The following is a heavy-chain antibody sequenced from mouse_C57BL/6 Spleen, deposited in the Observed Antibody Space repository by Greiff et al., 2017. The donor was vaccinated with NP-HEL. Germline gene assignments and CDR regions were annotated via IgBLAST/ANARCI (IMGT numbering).Heavy chain of an antibody. V-gene: IGHV5-17*01. J-gene: IGHJ4*01. Sequence: EVHLVESGGGLVKPGGSLKLSCAASGFTFSDYGMHWVRQAPEKGLEWVAYISSGSSTIYYADTVKGRFTISRDTAKNTLFLQMTSLRSEDTAMYYCARTGTAQATEAMDYWGQGTSVTVSS. CDR3: ARTGTAQATEAMDY. CDR2: ISSGSSTI. D-gene: IGHD3-2*02. CDR1: GFTFSDYG.